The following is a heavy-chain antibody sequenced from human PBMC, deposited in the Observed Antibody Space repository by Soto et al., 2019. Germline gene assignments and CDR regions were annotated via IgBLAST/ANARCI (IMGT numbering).Heavy chain of an antibody. D-gene: IGHD4-4*01. CDR3: ARGATVTREYFYGMDV. CDR1: GGSFSNYA. V-gene: IGHV1-69*13. Sequence: GTSVKVSCKTSGGSFSNYAISWVLQAPGQGLEWMGAIIPMFGTANYAQMFQGRVTITADESTNTAYMEVSSLRSEDSAVYYCARGATVTREYFYGMDVWGQGTTVTVSS. J-gene: IGHJ6*02. CDR2: IIPMFGTA.